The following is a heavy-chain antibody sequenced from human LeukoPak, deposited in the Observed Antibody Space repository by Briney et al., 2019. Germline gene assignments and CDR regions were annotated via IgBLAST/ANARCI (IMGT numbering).Heavy chain of an antibody. CDR1: GFTFSSYS. D-gene: IGHD6-19*01. Sequence: GGSLRLSCAASGFTFSSYSMNWVRQAPGKGLEWVSSISSSSSYIYYADSVKGRFTIPRDNAKNSLYLQMNSLRAEDTAVYYCARVMIAVAGTGEYFQHWGQGTLVTVSS. V-gene: IGHV3-21*01. CDR2: ISSSSSYI. CDR3: ARVMIAVAGTGEYFQH. J-gene: IGHJ1*01.